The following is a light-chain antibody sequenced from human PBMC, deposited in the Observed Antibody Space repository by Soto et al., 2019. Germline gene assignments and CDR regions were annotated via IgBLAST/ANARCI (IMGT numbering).Light chain of an antibody. Sequence: QAVVTQPPSVSGAPGQRVTISCTGSSSNIGANYDVHWYQQLPGTAPKLLIYGNTNRPSGVPDRFSGSKSGTSASLAITGLQAEDEADYYCQSYDSSLSAVVIGGGTKLTVL. CDR2: GNT. J-gene: IGLJ2*01. CDR1: SSNIGANYD. CDR3: QSYDSSLSAVV. V-gene: IGLV1-40*01.